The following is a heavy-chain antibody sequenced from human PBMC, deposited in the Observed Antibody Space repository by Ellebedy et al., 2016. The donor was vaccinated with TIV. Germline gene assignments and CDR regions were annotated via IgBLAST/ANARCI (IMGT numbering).Heavy chain of an antibody. CDR1: GFTFSHYA. V-gene: IGHV3-23*01. CDR2: ISGDGTYI. CDR3: AKNWQNGSPFYDY. Sequence: GESLKISXAASGFTFSHYAMTWVRQAPGKGLEWVSAISGDGTYIYYADSVRGRFTMSRDNSRTTLYLQMNSLRVEDTALYYCAKNWQNGSPFYDYWGQGALVTVSS. J-gene: IGHJ4*02. D-gene: IGHD1-1*01.